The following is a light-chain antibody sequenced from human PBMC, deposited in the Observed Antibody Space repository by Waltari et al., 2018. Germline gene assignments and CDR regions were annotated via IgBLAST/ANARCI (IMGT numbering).Light chain of an antibody. CDR2: HVS. V-gene: IGLV2-14*01. CDR3: SSYTSSSTYV. J-gene: IGLJ1*01. Sequence: QSALTQPASVSGSPGQSITISCTGTSSDVGGYNYVSWYQQHPGKAPTLMIYHVSKRPSGVSTRFSGSMSGNTASLTISGFQAEDEADYYCSSYTSSSTYVFGTGTKVTVL. CDR1: SSDVGGYNY.